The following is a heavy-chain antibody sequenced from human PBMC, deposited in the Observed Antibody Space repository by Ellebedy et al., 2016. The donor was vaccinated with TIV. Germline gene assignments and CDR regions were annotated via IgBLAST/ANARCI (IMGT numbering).Heavy chain of an antibody. D-gene: IGHD5-18*01. CDR2: ISWDSVTI. V-gene: IGHV3-9*01. Sequence: SLKISXAAPGFTFENYTMHWVRQVPGKGLEWVSGISWDSVTIGCADSVKGRFSMSRDNAKNSLYLQMNSLRVEDTALYYCASSGVTGLDAFDIWGQGTMVTVSS. CDR3: ASSGVTGLDAFDI. J-gene: IGHJ3*02. CDR1: GFTFENYT.